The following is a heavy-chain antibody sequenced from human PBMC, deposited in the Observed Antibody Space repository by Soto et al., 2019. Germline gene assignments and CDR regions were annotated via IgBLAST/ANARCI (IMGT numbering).Heavy chain of an antibody. V-gene: IGHV3-74*01. J-gene: IGHJ3*02. D-gene: IGHD1-26*01. Sequence: EVQLVESGGGLVQPGGSLRLSCAASGYTFSRHWIHWVRQAPGQGPVGVSRISPDGSVTDYADFVEGRFTISRDNAKNTLYLQMSSLRAEDTAVYYCARQRSMSSSGFDMWGQGTMVIVSS. CDR2: ISPDGSVT. CDR1: GYTFSRHW. CDR3: ARQRSMSSSGFDM.